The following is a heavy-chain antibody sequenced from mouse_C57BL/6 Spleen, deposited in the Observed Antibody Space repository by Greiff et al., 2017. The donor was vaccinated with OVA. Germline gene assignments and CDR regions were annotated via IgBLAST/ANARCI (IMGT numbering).Heavy chain of an antibody. CDR1: GFTFSDYG. Sequence: EVQLVESGGGLVKPGGSLKLSCAASGFTFSDYGLHWVRQAPEKGLEWVAYISSGSSTIYYADTVKGRFTISRDNAKNTLFLQMTSLRSKDTAMYYCARRGLGGYGSYFDVWGTGTTVTVSS. J-gene: IGHJ1*03. CDR2: ISSGSSTI. CDR3: ARRGLGGYGSYFDV. D-gene: IGHD1-1*01. V-gene: IGHV5-17*01.